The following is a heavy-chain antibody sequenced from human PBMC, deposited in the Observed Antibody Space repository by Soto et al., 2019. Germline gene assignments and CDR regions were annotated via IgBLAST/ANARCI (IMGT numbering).Heavy chain of an antibody. J-gene: IGHJ6*02. CDR3: ARDHPFITDGMDV. CDR2: INPSGGST. V-gene: IGHV1-46*01. Sequence: ASVKVSCKASGGTFSSYAISWVRQAPGQGLEWMGIINPSGGSTSYAQKFQGRVTMTRDTSTSTVYMELSSLRSEDTAVYYCARDHPFITDGMDVWGQGTTVTVSS. D-gene: IGHD3-22*01. CDR1: GGTFSSYA.